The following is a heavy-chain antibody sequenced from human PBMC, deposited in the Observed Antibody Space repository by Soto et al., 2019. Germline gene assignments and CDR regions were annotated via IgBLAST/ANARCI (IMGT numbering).Heavy chain of an antibody. Sequence: GESLKISCKGSGYSFAGYWITWVRQKPGKGLEWMGRIDPSDSQTYYSPSFRGHVTISVTKSITTVFLQWSSLRASDTAMYYCARWVVEGAEDYWGQGTLVTVSS. CDR2: IDPSDSQT. CDR3: ARWVVEGAEDY. D-gene: IGHD1-26*01. V-gene: IGHV5-10-1*01. J-gene: IGHJ4*02. CDR1: GYSFAGYW.